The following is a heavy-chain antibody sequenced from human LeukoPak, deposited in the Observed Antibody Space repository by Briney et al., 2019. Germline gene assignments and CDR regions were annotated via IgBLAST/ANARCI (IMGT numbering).Heavy chain of an antibody. J-gene: IGHJ5*02. D-gene: IGHD3-22*01. CDR1: GYTFTSYA. CDR2: INTNTGNP. Sequence: ASVKVSCKASGYTFTSYAMNWVRQAPGQGLEWMGWINTNTGNPTYAQGFTGRFVFSLDTSVSTAYLQISSLKAEDTAVYYCAWGDDSSGYNWLDPWGQGTLVTVSS. CDR3: AWGDDSSGYNWLDP. V-gene: IGHV7-4-1*02.